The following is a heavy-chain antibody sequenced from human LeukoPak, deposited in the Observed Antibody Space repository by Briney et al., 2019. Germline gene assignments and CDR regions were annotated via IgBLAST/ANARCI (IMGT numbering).Heavy chain of an antibody. V-gene: IGHV1-2*02. CDR1: GWRFTDCY. CDR3: ARGVATIRGSYYYGMDV. D-gene: IGHD5-12*01. J-gene: IGHJ6*02. Sequence: SVQVSCKAFGWRFTDCYMHCKRHVPGQGSEWMRCFNPNSGGTNYAQKFQGRVTMTRDTSISTAYMELSRLRSDDTAVYYCARGVATIRGSYYYGMDVWGQGTTVTVSS. CDR2: FNPNSGGT.